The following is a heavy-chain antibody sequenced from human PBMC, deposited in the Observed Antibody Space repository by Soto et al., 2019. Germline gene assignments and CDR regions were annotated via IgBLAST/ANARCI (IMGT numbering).Heavy chain of an antibody. CDR3: AAGGSWGSYWPY. CDR1: GYTFTSYA. CDR2: INAGNGNT. D-gene: IGHD1-26*01. Sequence: ASVKVSCKASGYTFTSYAMHWVRQAPGQRLEWMGWINAGNGNTKYSQKFQGRVTITRDTSASTAYMELSSLRSEDTAVYYCAAGGSWGSYWPYWGQGTLVTVSS. J-gene: IGHJ4*02. V-gene: IGHV1-3*01.